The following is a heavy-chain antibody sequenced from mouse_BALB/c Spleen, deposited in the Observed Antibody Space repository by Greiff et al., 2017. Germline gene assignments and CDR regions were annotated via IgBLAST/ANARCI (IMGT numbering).Heavy chain of an antibody. Sequence: VQLQQSGPGLVAPSQSLSITCTVSGFSLTSYGVHWVRQPPGKGLEWLGVIWAGGSTNYNSALMSRLSISKDNSKSQVFLKMNSLQTDDTAMYYFARDGYYPYYYAMDYWGQGTSVTVSS. V-gene: IGHV2-9*02. CDR3: ARDGYYPYYYAMDY. CDR1: GFSLTSYG. D-gene: IGHD2-3*01. J-gene: IGHJ4*01. CDR2: IWAGGST.